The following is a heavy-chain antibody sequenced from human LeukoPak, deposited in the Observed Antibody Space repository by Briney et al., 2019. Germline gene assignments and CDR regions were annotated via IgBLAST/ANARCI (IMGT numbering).Heavy chain of an antibody. CDR3: ARAANYYDRLFQH. V-gene: IGHV4-59*01. CDR1: GGSISYYY. Sequence: PSETLSLTCTVSGGSISYYYWSWIRQPPGKGLEWIGYISYTGSTYYNPSLKSRVTISVDTSNNQFSLKVTSVSAADTAVYYCARAANYYDRLFQHWGQGTPVTVSS. J-gene: IGHJ1*01. CDR2: ISYTGST. D-gene: IGHD3-22*01.